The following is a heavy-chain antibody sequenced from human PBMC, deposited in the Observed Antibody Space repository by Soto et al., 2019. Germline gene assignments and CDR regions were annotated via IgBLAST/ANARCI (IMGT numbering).Heavy chain of an antibody. Sequence: VKVSCKASGYTFTSYAMHWVRQAPGQRLEWMGWINAGNGNTKYSQKFQGRVTITRDTSASTAYMELSSLRSEDTAVYYCARLDDSSGWYEYFQHWGQGTLVTVSS. CDR1: GYTFTSYA. CDR2: INAGNGNT. J-gene: IGHJ1*01. CDR3: ARLDDSSGWYEYFQH. V-gene: IGHV1-3*01. D-gene: IGHD6-19*01.